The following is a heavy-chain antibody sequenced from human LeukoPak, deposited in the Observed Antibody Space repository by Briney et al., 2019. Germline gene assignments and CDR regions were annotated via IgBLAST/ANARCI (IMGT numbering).Heavy chain of an antibody. D-gene: IGHD2/OR15-2a*01. CDR1: GFTFSSYG. CDR3: AKTFYALGWFDP. Sequence: GGSLRLSCAASGFTFSSYGMHWVRQAPGKGLEGVAVIRYYGSNKYYADAVKGRFTISRDNSKDTLYLQMNSLRAEDTAVYYCAKTFYALGWFDPWGQGTLVTVSS. J-gene: IGHJ5*02. V-gene: IGHV3-30*02. CDR2: IRYYGSNK.